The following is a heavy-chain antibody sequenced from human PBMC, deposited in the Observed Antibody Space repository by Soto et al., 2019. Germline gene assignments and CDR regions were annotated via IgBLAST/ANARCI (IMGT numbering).Heavy chain of an antibody. CDR1: GDSVNSATYY. CDR2: IYYSGST. V-gene: IGHV4-61*01. Sequence: SETLSLTCTVSGDSVNSATYYWSWIRQPPGKGLEWIGYIYYSGSTNYNPSLKSRVTISVDTSKNQFSLKLNSMTAADTAVYYCARHNYGSGSTYFDYWGQGTLVTVSS. D-gene: IGHD3-10*01. J-gene: IGHJ4*02. CDR3: ARHNYGSGSTYFDY.